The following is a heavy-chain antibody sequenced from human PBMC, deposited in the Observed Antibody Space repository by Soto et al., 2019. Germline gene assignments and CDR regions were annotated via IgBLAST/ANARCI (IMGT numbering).Heavy chain of an antibody. CDR1: GGSISSGGYY. J-gene: IGHJ4*02. V-gene: IGHV4-31*03. D-gene: IGHD3-10*01. Sequence: SEPLSLTCTVSGGSISSGGYYWSWIRQHPGKGLEWIGYIYYSGSTYYNPSLKSRVTISVDTSKNQFSLKLSSVTAADTAVYYCARDRRGSGSHWGQGTLVTVSS. CDR2: IYYSGST. CDR3: ARDRRGSGSH.